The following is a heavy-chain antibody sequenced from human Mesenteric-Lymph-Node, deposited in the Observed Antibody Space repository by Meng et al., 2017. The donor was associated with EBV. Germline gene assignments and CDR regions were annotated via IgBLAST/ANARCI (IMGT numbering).Heavy chain of an antibody. D-gene: IGHD6-13*01. CDR2: ISPYNDNT. J-gene: IGHJ4*02. CDR3: ARSFAAAAKFDY. Sequence: VQSGAEVKKPGASVKVFCKASGYTFTTHGISWVRQAPGQGLEWMGWISPYNDNTNSAQKFQGRVTMTIDTSTRTAYLELRSLRADDTAMYYCARSFAAAAKFDYWGQGTLVTVSS. V-gene: IGHV1-18*01. CDR1: GYTFTTHG.